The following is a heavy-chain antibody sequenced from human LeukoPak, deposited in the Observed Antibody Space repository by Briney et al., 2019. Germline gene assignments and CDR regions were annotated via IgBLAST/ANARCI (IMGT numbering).Heavy chain of an antibody. CDR2: INPSGGST. D-gene: IGHD6-19*01. Sequence: ASVKVSCKASGYTFTSYYMHWVRQAPGQGLEWMGIINPSGGSTSYAQKFQGRVTMTRDTSTSTVYRKLSSLRSEDTAVYYCARERKAWLVRGWFDPWGQGTLVTVSS. V-gene: IGHV1-46*03. J-gene: IGHJ5*02. CDR1: GYTFTSYY. CDR3: ARERKAWLVRGWFDP.